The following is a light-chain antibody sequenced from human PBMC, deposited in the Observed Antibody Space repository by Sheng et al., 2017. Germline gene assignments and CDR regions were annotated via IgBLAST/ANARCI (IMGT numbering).Light chain of an antibody. Sequence: IVLTQSPATLSPSPGNRATLSCRSSMDINVYLAWYQQKPGQAPRLLIYDASHRATGIPARFIGSGSGTDFTLTISSLDPEDFGVYYCQQRFDWHPLTFGGGTKV. V-gene: IGKV3-11*01. J-gene: IGKJ4*01. CDR1: MDINVY. CDR3: QQRFDWHPLT. CDR2: DAS.